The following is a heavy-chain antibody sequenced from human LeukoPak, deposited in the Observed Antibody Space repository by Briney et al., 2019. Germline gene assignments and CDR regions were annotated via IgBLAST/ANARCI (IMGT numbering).Heavy chain of an antibody. D-gene: IGHD3-10*01. CDR3: ARAEGELFAFDY. CDR2: IYYSGST. J-gene: IGHJ4*02. Sequence: SETLSLTCTVPGGSISSYYWSWIRQPPGKGLEWIGYIYYSGSTNYNPSLKSRVTISVDTSKNQFSLKLSSVTAADTAVYYCARAEGELFAFDYWGQGTLVTVSS. V-gene: IGHV4-59*01. CDR1: GGSISSYY.